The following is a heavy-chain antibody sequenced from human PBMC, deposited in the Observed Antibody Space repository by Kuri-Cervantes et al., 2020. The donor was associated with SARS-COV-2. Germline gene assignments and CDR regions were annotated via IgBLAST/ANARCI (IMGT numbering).Heavy chain of an antibody. V-gene: IGHV1-45*02. D-gene: IGHD2-21*01. CDR2: IKPFNGNT. CDR1: GYTFTGYY. J-gene: IGHJ3*02. Sequence: AVKVFCKASGYTFTGYYMHWVRQAPGQAPEWMGWIKPFNGNTKYAQKFQDRVTITRDRSMNTAYMELSSLRSEDTATYYCARSGPGAIAREDGDFDIWGQGTMVTVSS. CDR3: ARSGPGAIAREDGDFDI.